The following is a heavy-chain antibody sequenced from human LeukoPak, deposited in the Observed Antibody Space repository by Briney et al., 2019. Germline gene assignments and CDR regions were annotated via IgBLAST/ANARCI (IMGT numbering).Heavy chain of an antibody. CDR1: GYSISSGYY. J-gene: IGHJ4*02. CDR3: ARDGNWGTTIDY. CDR2: IYHSGST. Sequence: SGTLSLTCTVSGYSISSGYYWGWIRQPPGKGLEWIGSIYHSGSTYYNPSLKSRVTISVDTSKNQFSLKLSSVTAADTAVYYCARDGNWGTTIDYWGQGTLVTVSS. V-gene: IGHV4-38-2*02. D-gene: IGHD3-16*01.